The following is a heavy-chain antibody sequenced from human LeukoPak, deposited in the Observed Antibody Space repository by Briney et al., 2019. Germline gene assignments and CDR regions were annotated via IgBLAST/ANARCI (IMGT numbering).Heavy chain of an antibody. D-gene: IGHD2-2*01. CDR2: IYYSGST. Sequence: PSETLSLTCTVSGGSISSSSHYWGWIRQPPGKGLEWIGNIYYSGSTYHKSSLKSRVTISVDTSKNQFSLKLSSVTAADTAVYYCARVMGRYCSSTSCYVDYWGQGTLVTVSS. V-gene: IGHV4-39*07. CDR3: ARVMGRYCSSTSCYVDY. J-gene: IGHJ4*02. CDR1: GGSISSSSHY.